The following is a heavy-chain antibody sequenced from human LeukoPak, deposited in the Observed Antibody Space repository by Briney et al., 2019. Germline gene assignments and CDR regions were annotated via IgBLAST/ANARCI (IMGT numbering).Heavy chain of an antibody. CDR1: GLRFNGYG. CDR2: IWYDGSKK. Sequence: GGSLRLSCAASGLRFNGYGMHWVRQAPGKGLEWVAIIWYDGSKKYYADSVKGRFTISRDSSNNTLYLQMNSLRAEDTATYYCARGSFGIDYWGQGTLSPSPQ. J-gene: IGHJ4*02. CDR3: ARGSFGIDY. D-gene: IGHD3-10*01. V-gene: IGHV3-33*01.